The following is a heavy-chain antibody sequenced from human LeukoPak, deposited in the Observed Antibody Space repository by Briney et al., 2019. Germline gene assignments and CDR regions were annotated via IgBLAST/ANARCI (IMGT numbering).Heavy chain of an antibody. CDR2: IYPGDSDT. J-gene: IGHJ5*02. CDR1: GYSFTSYC. CDR3: ARQGYYGSGSYQGDYNWSDP. Sequence: GESLKISCKGSGYSFTSYCIGWVRQMPGKGLEWMGIIYPGDSDTRYSPSFQGQVTISADKSISTAYLQWSSLKASDTAMYYCARQGYYGSGSYQGDYNWSDPWGQGTLVTVSS. D-gene: IGHD3-10*01. V-gene: IGHV5-51*01.